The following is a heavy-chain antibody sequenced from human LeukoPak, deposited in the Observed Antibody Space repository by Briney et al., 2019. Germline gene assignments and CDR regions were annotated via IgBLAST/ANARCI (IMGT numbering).Heavy chain of an antibody. J-gene: IGHJ5*02. Sequence: ASVKVSCKASGGTFSSYAISWVRQAPGQGLEWMGGIIPIFGTANYAQKFQGRVTITADKSTSTAYMELSSLRSEDTAVYYCARARYYDFWSGYYTGRFWFDPWGQGTLVTVSS. CDR2: IIPIFGTA. V-gene: IGHV1-69*06. CDR1: GGTFSSYA. CDR3: ARARYYDFWSGYYTGRFWFDP. D-gene: IGHD3-3*01.